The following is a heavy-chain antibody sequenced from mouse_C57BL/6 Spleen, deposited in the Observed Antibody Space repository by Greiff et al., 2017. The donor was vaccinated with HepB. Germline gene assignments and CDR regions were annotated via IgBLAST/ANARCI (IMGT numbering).Heavy chain of an antibody. CDR1: GFTFSDAW. CDR3: TYYYGSSYSWFAY. J-gene: IGHJ3*01. Sequence: EVKLQESGGGLVQPGGSMKLSCAASGFTFSDAWMDWVRQSPEKGLEWVAEIRNKANNHATYYAESVKGRFTISRDDSKSSVYLQMNSLRAEDTGIYYCTYYYGSSYSWFAYWGQGTLVTVSA. CDR2: IRNKANNHAT. V-gene: IGHV6-6*01. D-gene: IGHD1-1*01.